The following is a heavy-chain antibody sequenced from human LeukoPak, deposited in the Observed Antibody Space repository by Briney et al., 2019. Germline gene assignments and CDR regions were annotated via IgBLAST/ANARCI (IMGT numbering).Heavy chain of an antibody. CDR2: INHSGST. CDR3: ARRRGYSYGPFDY. V-gene: IGHV4-34*01. D-gene: IGHD5-18*01. J-gene: IGHJ4*02. CDR1: GGSFSGCY. Sequence: PSETLSLTCAVYGGSFSGCYWSWIRQPPGKGLEWIGEINHSGSTNYNPSLKSRVTISVDTSKNQFSLKLSSVTAADTAVYYCARRRGYSYGPFDYWGQGTLVTVSS.